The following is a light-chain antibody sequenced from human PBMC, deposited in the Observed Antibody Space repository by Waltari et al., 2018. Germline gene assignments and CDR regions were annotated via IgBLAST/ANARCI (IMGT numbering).Light chain of an antibody. CDR3: QQRSPLT. CDR1: QSVSSY. Sequence: EIVLTQSPATLSLSPGERATLSCRASQSVSSYLVWYQQKPGQAPRLLIYDASNRATGIPARFSGSGPGTDFTLTISSLEPEDFAVYYCQQRSPLTFGQGTKVEIK. CDR2: DAS. J-gene: IGKJ1*01. V-gene: IGKV3D-11*02.